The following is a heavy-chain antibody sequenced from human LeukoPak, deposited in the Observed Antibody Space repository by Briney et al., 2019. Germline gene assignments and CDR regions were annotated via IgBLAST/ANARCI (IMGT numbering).Heavy chain of an antibody. CDR1: GGSIGSGSYF. J-gene: IGHJ3*02. V-gene: IGHV4-61*02. D-gene: IGHD6-6*01. CDR3: ARDVGAGSWVGDAFDI. Sequence: PSETLSLTCTVSGGSIGSGSYFWSWIRQPAGKGLEWIGRIYTSGSTNYNPSLKSRVTMSVDTSKNQFSLKLSSVTAADTAVYYCARDVGAGSWVGDAFDIWGQGTMVTVSS. CDR2: IYTSGST.